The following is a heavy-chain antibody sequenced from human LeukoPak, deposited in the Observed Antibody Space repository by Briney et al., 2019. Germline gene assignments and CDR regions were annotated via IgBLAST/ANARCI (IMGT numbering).Heavy chain of an antibody. D-gene: IGHD3-3*01. CDR1: GYTFTSYG. V-gene: IGHV1-18*01. CDR2: ISAYNGNT. CDR3: AREKLTIFGVVTLYYFDY. J-gene: IGHJ4*02. Sequence: ASVKVSCKASGYTFTSYGISWVRQAPGQGLEWMGWISAYNGNTKYAQKLQGRVTMTADTSTRTAYMKLRSLRSDDTAVYYCAREKLTIFGVVTLYYFDYWGQGTLVTVSS.